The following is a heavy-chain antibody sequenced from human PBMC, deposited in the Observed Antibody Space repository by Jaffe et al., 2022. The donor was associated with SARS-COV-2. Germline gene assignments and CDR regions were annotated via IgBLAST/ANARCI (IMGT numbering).Heavy chain of an antibody. CDR3: ARVGIPRYNWNDITSFWFDP. Sequence: QVQLQESGPGLVKPSETLSLTCTVSGGSISSYYWSWIRQPPGKGLEWIGYIYYSGSTNYNPSLKSRVTISVDTSKNQFSLKLSSVTAADTAVYYCARVGIPRYNWNDITSFWFDPWGQGTLVTVSS. J-gene: IGHJ5*02. D-gene: IGHD1-1*01. CDR1: GGSISSYY. CDR2: IYYSGST. V-gene: IGHV4-59*01.